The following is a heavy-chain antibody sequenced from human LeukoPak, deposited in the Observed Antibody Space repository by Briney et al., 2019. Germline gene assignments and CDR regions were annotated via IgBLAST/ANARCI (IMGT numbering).Heavy chain of an antibody. CDR1: GFTFSSYG. CDR2: ISYDGSNK. Sequence: GGSRRLSCAASGFTFSSYGMHWVRQAPGKGLEWVAVISYDGSNKYYADSVKGRFTISRDNSKNTLYLQMNSLRAEDTAVYYCAKGRRVGSLIAADYWGQGTLVTVSS. CDR3: AKGRRVGSLIAADY. V-gene: IGHV3-30*18. D-gene: IGHD6-13*01. J-gene: IGHJ4*02.